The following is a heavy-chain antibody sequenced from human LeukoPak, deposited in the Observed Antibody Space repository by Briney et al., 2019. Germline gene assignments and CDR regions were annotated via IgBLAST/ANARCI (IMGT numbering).Heavy chain of an antibody. Sequence: PSETLSLTCTVSGGSISSYYWSWVRQPPGKGLEWIGYIYYSGITNYNPSLKSRVTISVDTSKNQFSLKLSSVTAADTAVYYCARAFRESFFDYWGQGTLVTVSS. CDR2: IYYSGIT. V-gene: IGHV4-59*08. CDR1: GGSISSYY. J-gene: IGHJ4*02. CDR3: ARAFRESFFDY.